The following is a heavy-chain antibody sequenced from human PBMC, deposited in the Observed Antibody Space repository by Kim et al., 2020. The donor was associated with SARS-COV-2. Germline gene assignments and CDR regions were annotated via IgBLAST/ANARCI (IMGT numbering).Heavy chain of an antibody. D-gene: IGHD6-6*01. CDR2: ISWNSGSI. V-gene: IGHV3-9*01. Sequence: GGSLRLSCAASGFTFGDYAMHWVRQAPGKGLEWVSGISWNSGSIGYADSVKGRFTISRDNAKNSLYLQMNSLRAEDTALYYCASIAARRGVDYWGQGTLVTVSS. CDR3: ASIAARRGVDY. J-gene: IGHJ4*02. CDR1: GFTFGDYA.